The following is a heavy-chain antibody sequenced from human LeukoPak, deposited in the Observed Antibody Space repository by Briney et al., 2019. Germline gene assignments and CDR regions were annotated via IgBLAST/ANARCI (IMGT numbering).Heavy chain of an antibody. D-gene: IGHD3-3*01. J-gene: IGHJ6*04. CDR1: GFTISNYW. Sequence: PGGSLRLSCAASGFTISNYWMSWVRQAPGKGLEWVANIKQDGSDKYYVGSVKGRFTISRDNAENSLYLQMNSLRAEDTAVYYCARTPWDFWSNSMDVWGKGTTVTVSS. CDR2: IKQDGSDK. V-gene: IGHV3-7*01. CDR3: ARTPWDFWSNSMDV.